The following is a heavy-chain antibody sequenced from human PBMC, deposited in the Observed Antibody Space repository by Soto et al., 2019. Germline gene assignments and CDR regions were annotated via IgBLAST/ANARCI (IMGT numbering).Heavy chain of an antibody. Sequence: PGGTLRLSCAASEFTFSNYAMSWVRQAPGKGLEWVSAISGSGDSTLYADSVKGRFTIARSNSKNTLYLQMNSLRVEDTAVYFCAKDLYDSSGYLDHWGQGTLVTVSS. CDR3: AKDLYDSSGYLDH. CDR1: EFTFSNYA. V-gene: IGHV3-23*01. CDR2: ISGSGDST. D-gene: IGHD3-22*01. J-gene: IGHJ4*02.